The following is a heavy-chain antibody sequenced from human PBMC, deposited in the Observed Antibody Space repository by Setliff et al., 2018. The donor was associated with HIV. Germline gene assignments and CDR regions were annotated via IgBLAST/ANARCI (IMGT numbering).Heavy chain of an antibody. CDR3: ARDYYCGRDCYSAFDS. D-gene: IGHD2-21*01. CDR1: GYTFSSHS. CDR2: INTNTGNP. J-gene: IGHJ3*02. Sequence: ASVKVSCKASGYTFSSHSINWVRQAPGQGLEWMGWINTNTGNPTYGQGFTGRFVLSLDSSVNTAYMKISSLRAEDTAVYYCARDYYCGRDCYSAFDSWGQGTMVTVSS. V-gene: IGHV7-4-1*02.